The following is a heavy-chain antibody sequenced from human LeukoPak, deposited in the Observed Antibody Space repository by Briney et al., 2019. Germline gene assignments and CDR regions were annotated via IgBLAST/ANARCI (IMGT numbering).Heavy chain of an antibody. D-gene: IGHD2-2*01. J-gene: IGHJ5*02. Sequence: ASVKVSCKASGYIFTSYYMHWVRQAPGQGLEWMGIINPSGGSTSYAQKFQGRVTMTRDTSTSTVYMELSSRRSEDTAVYYCARDFGRIVVVPAAMRGWFDPWGQGTLVTVSS. CDR1: GYIFTSYY. V-gene: IGHV1-46*01. CDR2: INPSGGST. CDR3: ARDFGRIVVVPAAMRGWFDP.